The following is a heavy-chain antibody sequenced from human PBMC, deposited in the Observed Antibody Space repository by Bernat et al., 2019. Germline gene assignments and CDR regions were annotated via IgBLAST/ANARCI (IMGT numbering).Heavy chain of an antibody. J-gene: IGHJ6*02. CDR3: ARDQVPAAIPDYYYGMDV. D-gene: IGHD2-2*02. CDR1: GGSISSSSYY. V-gene: IGHV4-39*02. Sequence: QLQLQESGPGLVKPSETLSLTCTVSGGSISSSSYYWGWIRQPPGKGLEWMGSIYYSGSTYYNPSLKSRVTISVDTSKNQFSLKLSSVTAADTAVYYCARDQVPAAIPDYYYGMDVWGQGTTVTVSS. CDR2: IYYSGST.